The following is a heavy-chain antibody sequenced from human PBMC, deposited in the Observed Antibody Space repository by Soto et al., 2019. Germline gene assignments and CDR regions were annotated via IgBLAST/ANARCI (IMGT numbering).Heavy chain of an antibody. CDR1: GFTFSGFY. Sequence: ASVKVSCKASGFTFSGFYMHWVRQAPGQGLEWMGWINPNSGGTKSAEKFQGRVTMTRDTSISTAYMELSRLTSDDTAVYYCASAAVTGTAGLDFWGQGTQVTVSS. D-gene: IGHD6-19*01. V-gene: IGHV1-2*02. J-gene: IGHJ4*02. CDR3: ASAAVTGTAGLDF. CDR2: INPNSGGT.